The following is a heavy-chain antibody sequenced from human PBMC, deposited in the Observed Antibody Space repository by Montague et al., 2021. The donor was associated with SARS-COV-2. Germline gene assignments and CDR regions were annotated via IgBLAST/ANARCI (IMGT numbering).Heavy chain of an antibody. J-gene: IGHJ6*02. CDR1: GGSFSAYY. V-gene: IGHV4-34*01. CDR3: ARAVRGVIILSPYYAMDV. D-gene: IGHD3-10*01. Sequence: SETLSLTCAVYGGSFSAYYWNWIRQPPGKGLEWIGDINHSGKTNFNPSPKIRVTVPLATSKNQFPLKLSSVTAADTAVYYCARAVRGVIILSPYYAMDVWGQGTSVTVSS. CDR2: INHSGKT.